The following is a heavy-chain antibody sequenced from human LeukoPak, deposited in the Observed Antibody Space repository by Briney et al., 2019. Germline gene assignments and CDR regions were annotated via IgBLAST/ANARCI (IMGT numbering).Heavy chain of an antibody. J-gene: IGHJ6*03. CDR1: GYRFSRYG. Sequence: ASVKVSCKASGYRFSRYGISWVRQAPGQGPEWLGWVSVFNGDTKYAEKFQGRVTVTTEISTDTAYMELSGLRSGDTGVYYCARGHGYYYYMDVWGKGTTVTVSS. CDR2: VSVFNGDT. CDR3: ARGHGYYYYMDV. V-gene: IGHV1-18*01.